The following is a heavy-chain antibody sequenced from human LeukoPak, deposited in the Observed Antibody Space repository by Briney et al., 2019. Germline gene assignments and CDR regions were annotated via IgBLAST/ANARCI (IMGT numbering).Heavy chain of an antibody. Sequence: ASVKVSCKASGYTFTSYGISWVRQAPGQGLEWMGWISAYNGNTNYAQKLQGRVTMTTDTSTSTAYMELRSLRSDDTAVYYCAREPITIFGVVIRGGWFDPWGQGTLVTVSS. V-gene: IGHV1-18*01. CDR3: AREPITIFGVVIRGGWFDP. D-gene: IGHD3-3*01. CDR1: GYTFTSYG. CDR2: ISAYNGNT. J-gene: IGHJ5*02.